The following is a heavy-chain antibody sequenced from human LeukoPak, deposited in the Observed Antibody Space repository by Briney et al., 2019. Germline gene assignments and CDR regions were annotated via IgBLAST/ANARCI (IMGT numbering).Heavy chain of an antibody. V-gene: IGHV1-46*01. CDR2: INPSGGST. CDR1: GYTFTNYY. J-gene: IGHJ6*03. Sequence: ASVKVSCKASGYTFTNYYMHWVRQAPGQGLEWMGIINPSGGSTSYAQKFQGRVTMTRDMSSSTVYMELSSLRSEDTAVYYCARGYSSTWYGYYYYMDVWGKGTTVTVSS. CDR3: ARGYSSTWYGYYYYMDV. D-gene: IGHD6-13*01.